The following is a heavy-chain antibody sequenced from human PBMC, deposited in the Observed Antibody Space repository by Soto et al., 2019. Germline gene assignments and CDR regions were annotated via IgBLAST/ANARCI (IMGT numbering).Heavy chain of an antibody. J-gene: IGHJ5*02. CDR2: INAGNGNT. D-gene: IGHD5-18*01. CDR1: RYTFTSYA. Sequence: QVQLVQSGAEVKKPGASVKVSCKASRYTFTSYAMHWVRQAPGQRLEWMGWINAGNGNTKYSQKFQGRVTITRDTSASTAYMELSSLRSEDTAVYYCAGTVDTAMVIGDWFDPWGQGTLVTVSS. V-gene: IGHV1-3*01. CDR3: AGTVDTAMVIGDWFDP.